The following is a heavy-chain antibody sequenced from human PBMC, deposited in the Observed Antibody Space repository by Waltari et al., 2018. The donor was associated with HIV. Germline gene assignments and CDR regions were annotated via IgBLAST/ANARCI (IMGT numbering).Heavy chain of an antibody. J-gene: IGHJ4*02. CDR3: ARETYYYDSSGPYFDY. V-gene: IGHV3-48*01. CDR2: ISSSSSTI. D-gene: IGHD3-22*01. CDR1: GFTFTSYV. Sequence: EVQLVESGGGLVQPGGSLRLSCTASGFTFTSYVMNWVCQAPGKGLEWVSFISSSSSTIYYADSVKGRFTISRDNAKNSLYLQMNSLRAEDTAVYYCARETYYYDSSGPYFDYWGQGTLVTVSS.